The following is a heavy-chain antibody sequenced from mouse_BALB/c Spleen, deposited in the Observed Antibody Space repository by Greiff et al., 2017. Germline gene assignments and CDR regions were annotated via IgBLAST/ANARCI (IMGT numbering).Heavy chain of an antibody. J-gene: IGHJ2*01. CDR2: ISSGSSTI. CDR1: GFTFSSFG. CDR3: ARWRCGLFDY. D-gene: IGHD3-1*01. V-gene: IGHV5-17*02. Sequence: EVKLMASGGGLVQPGGFRKLFCAASGFTFSSFGMHWVRQAPEKGLEWVAYISSGSSTIYYADTVKGRFTISRDNPKNTLFLQMTSLRSEDTAMYYCARWRCGLFDYWGQGTTLTVSS.